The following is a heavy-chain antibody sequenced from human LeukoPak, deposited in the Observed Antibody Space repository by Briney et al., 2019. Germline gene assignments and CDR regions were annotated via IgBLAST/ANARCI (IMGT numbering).Heavy chain of an antibody. Sequence: GGTLRLSCTASGFTFSSYWMSWVRQAPGKGLEWLANIKQDGSEKYYVDSVKGRFTISRDNAKNSLYLQMNSLRAEDTAVYYCARDSSGSYSQGFDYCGQGTLVTVSS. CDR1: GFTFSSYW. V-gene: IGHV3-7*01. D-gene: IGHD3-10*01. CDR2: IKQDGSEK. J-gene: IGHJ4*02. CDR3: ARDSSGSYSQGFDY.